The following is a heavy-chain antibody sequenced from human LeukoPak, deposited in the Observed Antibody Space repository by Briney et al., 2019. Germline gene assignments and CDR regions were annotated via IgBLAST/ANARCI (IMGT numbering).Heavy chain of an antibody. CDR1: GGSISSSSYY. Sequence: SSETLSLTCTVSGGSISSSSYYWGWIRQPPGKGLEWIGSIYYSGSTYYNPSLKSRVTISVDTSKNQFSLKLSSVTAADTAVYYCARDRSSSWYRVGWFDPWGQGTLVTVSS. CDR2: IYYSGST. CDR3: ARDRSSSWYRVGWFDP. V-gene: IGHV4-39*07. D-gene: IGHD6-13*01. J-gene: IGHJ5*02.